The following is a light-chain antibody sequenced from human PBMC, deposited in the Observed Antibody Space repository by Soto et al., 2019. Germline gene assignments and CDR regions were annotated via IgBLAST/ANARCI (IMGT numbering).Light chain of an antibody. CDR3: QVWDSNSDHYV. V-gene: IGLV3-21*02. Sequence: SYELTQPPSVSVAPGQTAVVTCGGTKIGSKSVHWYQQKAGQAPVLVVYDGRDRPSGIPERFSGSNSGNTATLTISRVEAGDEADYYCQVWDSNSDHYVFGAGTKVTAL. J-gene: IGLJ1*01. CDR1: KIGSKS. CDR2: DGR.